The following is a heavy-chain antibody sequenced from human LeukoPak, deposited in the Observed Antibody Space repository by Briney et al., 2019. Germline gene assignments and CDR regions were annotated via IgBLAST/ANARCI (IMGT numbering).Heavy chain of an antibody. D-gene: IGHD5-18*01. Sequence: SQTLSLTCVISGDSVSSNSAAWNWIRQSPSRGLEWLGRTYYRSKWYNDYAVSVKSRITINPDTSKNQFSLQLNSVTPEDTAVYYCARDSKGYSYGTNSWFDPWGQGTLVTVSS. CDR1: GDSVSSNSAA. CDR2: TYYRSKWYN. CDR3: ARDSKGYSYGTNSWFDP. V-gene: IGHV6-1*01. J-gene: IGHJ5*02.